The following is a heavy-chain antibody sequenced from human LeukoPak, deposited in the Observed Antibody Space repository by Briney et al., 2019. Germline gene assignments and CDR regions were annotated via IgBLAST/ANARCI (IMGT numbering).Heavy chain of an antibody. Sequence: GGSLRLSCAASGFTFSSYGMHWVRQAPGKGLEWVSAISGSGENTNYADSVRGRFTMSRDNSRNMLYLQMNSLRDEDTAKYYCAKTVSGSYSYQGGDYWGQGTLVTVSS. V-gene: IGHV3-23*01. D-gene: IGHD3-16*02. CDR1: GFTFSSYG. J-gene: IGHJ4*02. CDR3: AKTVSGSYSYQGGDY. CDR2: ISGSGENT.